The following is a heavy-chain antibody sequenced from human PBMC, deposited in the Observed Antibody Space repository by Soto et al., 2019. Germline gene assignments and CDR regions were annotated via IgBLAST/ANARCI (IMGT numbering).Heavy chain of an antibody. CDR3: AKGSSTSGNYYGMDV. J-gene: IGHJ6*02. V-gene: IGHV1-69*02. Sequence: SVKVSCKTSGGTFSSYTISWVRQAPGQGLKFMGRIIPILDIANYAQKFQGRVTITADKSTNTASMELSSLRSEDTAVYYCAKGSSTSGNYYGMDVWGQGTTVTSP. CDR1: GGTFSSYT. D-gene: IGHD6-13*01. CDR2: IIPILDIA.